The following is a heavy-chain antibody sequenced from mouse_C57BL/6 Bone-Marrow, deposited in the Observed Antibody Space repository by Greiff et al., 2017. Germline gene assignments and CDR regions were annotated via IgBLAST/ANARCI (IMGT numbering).Heavy chain of an antibody. CDR3: ASRVMRRYFDV. CDR2: INPYNGGT. J-gene: IGHJ1*03. V-gene: IGHV1-19*01. D-gene: IGHD2-13*01. CDR1: GYTFTDYY. Sequence: VQLQQSGPVLVKPGASVKMSCKASGYTFTDYYMNWVKQSHGKSLEWIGVINPYNGGTSYNQKFKGKATLTVDKSSSTAYMELNSLTSEDSAVYYCASRVMRRYFDVWGTGTTVTVSS.